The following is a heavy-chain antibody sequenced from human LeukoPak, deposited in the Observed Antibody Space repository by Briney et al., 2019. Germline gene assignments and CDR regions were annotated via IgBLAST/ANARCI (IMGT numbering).Heavy chain of an antibody. D-gene: IGHD6-13*01. V-gene: IGHV4-34*01. CDR1: GGSFSGYY. CDR2: INHSGST. Sequence: SETLSLTCAVYGGSFSGYYWSWIRQPPGKGLEWIGEINHSGSTNYNPSLKSRVTISVDTSKNQFSLKLSSVTAADTAVYYCARGGARAAVGRLSWFDPWGQGTLVTVSS. J-gene: IGHJ5*02. CDR3: ARGGARAAVGRLSWFDP.